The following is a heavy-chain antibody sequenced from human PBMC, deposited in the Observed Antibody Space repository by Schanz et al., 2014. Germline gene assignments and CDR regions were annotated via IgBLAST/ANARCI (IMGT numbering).Heavy chain of an antibody. CDR2: ISAYNGHT. Sequence: QVQLVQSGAEVKKPGASVKVSCKASGYTFTTYYMLWVRQAPGQGLEWMGWISAYNGHTDYAQKLQGSVSITADKSTFTAYMDVSSLRSEDTAVYYCASSGAGYSSSCDFDYWGEGTLDTVSS. J-gene: IGHJ4*02. V-gene: IGHV1-18*01. CDR1: GYTFTTYY. CDR3: ASSGAGYSSSCDFDY. D-gene: IGHD6-13*01.